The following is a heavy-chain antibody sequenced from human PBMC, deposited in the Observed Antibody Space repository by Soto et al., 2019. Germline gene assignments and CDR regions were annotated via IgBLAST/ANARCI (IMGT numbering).Heavy chain of an antibody. D-gene: IGHD2-15*01. CDR1: GYTFTSYA. CDR2: INAGNGNT. CDR3: ARERYCSGGSDYFFDP. J-gene: IGHJ5*02. V-gene: IGHV1-3*01. Sequence: GASVKVSCKASGYTFTSYAMHWVRQAPGERLEWMGWINAGNGNTKYSQKFQGRVTITRDTSASTAYMELSILRSEDTAVYYCARERYCSGGSDYFFDPWGQGTLVTVSS.